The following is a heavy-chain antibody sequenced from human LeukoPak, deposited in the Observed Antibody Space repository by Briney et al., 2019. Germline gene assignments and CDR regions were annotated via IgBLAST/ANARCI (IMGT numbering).Heavy chain of an antibody. Sequence: SGTLSLTCAVSGGSISSSNWWSWVRQPPGKGLEWIVEIYHSGSTNYNPSLKSRVTISVDKSKNQFSLKLSSVTAADTAVYYCARERTSVAEYFQHWGQGTLVTVSS. J-gene: IGHJ1*01. CDR2: IYHSGST. D-gene: IGHD1-14*01. CDR3: ARERTSVAEYFQH. V-gene: IGHV4-4*02. CDR1: GGSISSSNW.